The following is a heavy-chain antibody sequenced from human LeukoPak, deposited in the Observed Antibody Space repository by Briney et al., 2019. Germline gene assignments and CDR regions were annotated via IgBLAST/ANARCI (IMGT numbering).Heavy chain of an antibody. CDR1: GFTFSSYA. J-gene: IGHJ3*02. Sequence: GGSLRLSCAASGFTFSSYAMHWVRQAPGKGLERVAVISYDGSNKYYADSVKGRFTISRDNSKNTLYLQMNSLRAEDTAVYYCARAPFGDIWGQGTMVTVSS. D-gene: IGHD3-3*01. CDR3: ARAPFGDI. CDR2: ISYDGSNK. V-gene: IGHV3-30*04.